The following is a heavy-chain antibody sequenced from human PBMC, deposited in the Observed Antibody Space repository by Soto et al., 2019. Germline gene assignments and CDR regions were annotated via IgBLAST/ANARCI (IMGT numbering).Heavy chain of an antibody. CDR2: MNPNRGNT. CDR1: GYTFTSYD. CDR3: AILSNYDFWSGYYRYFDY. Sequence: QVQLVQSGAEVKKPGASVKVSCKASGYTFTSYDINWVRQATGQGLEWMGWMNPNRGNTGYAQKFQGRVIMTRNTSISTAYMELSSLRSEDTAVYYCAILSNYDFWSGYYRYFDYWGQGTLVTVSS. J-gene: IGHJ4*02. D-gene: IGHD3-3*01. V-gene: IGHV1-8*01.